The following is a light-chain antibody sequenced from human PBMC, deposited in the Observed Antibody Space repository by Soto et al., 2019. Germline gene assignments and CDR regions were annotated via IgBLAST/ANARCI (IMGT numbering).Light chain of an antibody. V-gene: IGKV1D-8*01. CDR2: TAS. J-gene: IGKJ2*01. Sequence: VIWITQSPPLLSASTGDSVTISCRMSQGITNYLAWYQQKPGRATKLLIYTASTLHGGVPSRFSGSGSGTDFTLTISRLQSEDFATYYCQQYYSFPYTFGQGTKLDIK. CDR3: QQYYSFPYT. CDR1: QGITNY.